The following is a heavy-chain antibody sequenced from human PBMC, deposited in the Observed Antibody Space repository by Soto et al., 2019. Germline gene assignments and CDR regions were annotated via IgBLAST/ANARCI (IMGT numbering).Heavy chain of an antibody. CDR3: AXXXGYSLDY. D-gene: IGHD3-22*01. V-gene: IGHV1-3*01. CDR2: INAGNGNT. J-gene: IGHJ4*02. Sequence: QVQLVQSGAEVKKPGASVKVSCKASGYTFTSYAMHWVRQAPGQRLEWMGWINAGNGNTKYSQNFQGRVTITRDTSASTVXXXLXXXXSEDXAVXXXAXXXGYSLDYWGRGTLVTVSS. CDR1: GYTFTSYA.